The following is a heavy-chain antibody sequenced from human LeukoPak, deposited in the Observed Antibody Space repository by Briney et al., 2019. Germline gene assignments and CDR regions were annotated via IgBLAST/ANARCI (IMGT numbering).Heavy chain of an antibody. D-gene: IGHD3-3*01. CDR2: ISAYNGNT. Sequence: ASVKVSCKASGYTFTCYGISWVRPAPGQGLEWMGWISAYNGNTNYAQKLQGRVTMTTDTSTSTAYMELRSLRSDDTAVYYCARAGYYDFWSGSDYWGQGTLVTVSS. CDR3: ARAGYYDFWSGSDY. CDR1: GYTFTCYG. V-gene: IGHV1-18*01. J-gene: IGHJ4*02.